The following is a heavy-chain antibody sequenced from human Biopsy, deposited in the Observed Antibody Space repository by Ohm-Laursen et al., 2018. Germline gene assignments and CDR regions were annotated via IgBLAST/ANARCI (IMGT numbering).Heavy chain of an antibody. D-gene: IGHD4-17*01. CDR2: INTYSGNT. CDR1: GYTFTSYD. CDR3: ARDYYPYVDYLKDVPLCDS. Sequence: ASVKVSCKVSGYTFTSYDISWVRQAPGQGLEWMGWINTYSGNTNYGKKFHDRVIMTSDTSTSTAYLEHRSLRSDDTAVYYCARDYYPYVDYLKDVPLCDSWGQGTLVTVSS. J-gene: IGHJ4*02. V-gene: IGHV1-18*01.